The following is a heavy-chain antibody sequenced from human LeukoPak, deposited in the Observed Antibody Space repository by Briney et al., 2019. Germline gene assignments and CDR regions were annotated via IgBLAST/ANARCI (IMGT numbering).Heavy chain of an antibody. D-gene: IGHD3-22*01. V-gene: IGHV3-13*01. CDR1: GFTFSSYD. CDR3: ARLYYYDSSGYLPFDY. J-gene: IGHJ4*02. Sequence: GGSLRLSCAASGFTFSSYDMHWVRQATGKGLEWVSAIGTAGDTYYPGSVKGRFTISRENAKNSLYLQMNSLRAGDTAVYYCARLYYYDSSGYLPFDYWGQGTLVTVSP. CDR2: IGTAGDT.